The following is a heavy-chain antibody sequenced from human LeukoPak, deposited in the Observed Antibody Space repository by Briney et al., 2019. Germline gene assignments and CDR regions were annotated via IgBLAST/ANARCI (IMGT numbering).Heavy chain of an antibody. J-gene: IGHJ5*02. CDR1: GGSISSYY. V-gene: IGHV4-59*08. D-gene: IGHD3-10*01. CDR3: ARAPYYDGSERLNWFDP. CDR2: IYYSGST. Sequence: SETLSLTCTVSGGSISSYYWSWIRQPPGKGLEWIGYIYYSGSTNYNPSLKSRVTISVDTSKNQFSLKLSSVTAADTAVYYCARAPYYDGSERLNWFDPWGQGTLVTVSS.